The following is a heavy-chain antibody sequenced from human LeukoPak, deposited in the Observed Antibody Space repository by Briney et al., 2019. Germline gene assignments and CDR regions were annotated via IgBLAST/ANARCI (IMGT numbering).Heavy chain of an antibody. CDR3: ARVGYDFWSGYTNWFDP. CDR2: IYYSGST. V-gene: IGHV4-39*07. D-gene: IGHD3-3*01. Sequence: PSETLSLTCTVSGGSISSGSYYWGWIRQPPGKGLEWIGSIYYSGSTYYNPSLKSRVTISVDTSKNQFSLKLSSVTAADTAVYYCARVGYDFWSGYTNWFDPWGQGTLVTVSS. J-gene: IGHJ5*02. CDR1: GGSISSGSYY.